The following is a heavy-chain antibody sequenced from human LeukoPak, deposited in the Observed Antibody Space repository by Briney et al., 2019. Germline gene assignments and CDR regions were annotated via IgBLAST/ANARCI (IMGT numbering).Heavy chain of an antibody. D-gene: IGHD4-17*01. CDR2: IRYDGTNK. CDR3: AKDRDYGDYPSAYYYYMDV. J-gene: IGHJ6*03. CDR1: GFTFSTYG. V-gene: IGHV3-30*02. Sequence: GGSLRLSCAASGFTFSTYGIHWVRQAPGKGLEWVAFIRYDGTNKWYADFVKGRFTISRDNSKNMLYLQMNSLRAEDTAVYHCAKDRDYGDYPSAYYYYMDVWGKGTTVTVSS.